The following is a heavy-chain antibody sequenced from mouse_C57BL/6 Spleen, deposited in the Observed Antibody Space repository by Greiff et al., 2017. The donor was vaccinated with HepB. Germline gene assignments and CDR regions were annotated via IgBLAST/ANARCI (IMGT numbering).Heavy chain of an antibody. J-gene: IGHJ3*01. CDR3: ASELGEGWFAY. D-gene: IGHD4-1*01. V-gene: IGHV14-2*01. Sequence: EVQLQQSGAELVKPGASVKLSCTASGFNIKDYYMHWVKQRTEQGLEWIGRIDPEDGETKYARKFQGKTTITADTSSNTAYLQLSSLASEDTAVYYCASELGEGWFAYWGQGTLVTVSA. CDR2: IDPEDGET. CDR1: GFNIKDYY.